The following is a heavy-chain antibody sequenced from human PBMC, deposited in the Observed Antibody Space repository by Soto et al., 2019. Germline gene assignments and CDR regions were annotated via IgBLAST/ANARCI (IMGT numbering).Heavy chain of an antibody. CDR2: ISGSGGST. Sequence: EVQLLESGGGLVQPGGSLRLSCAASGFTFSSYAMSWVRQAPGKGLEWVSAISGSGGSTYYADSVKGRFTISRDNSKNTLYLQMNSLRAEDTAVYYCAKDRGYYDSSGYYGFDYWGQGTLVTVSS. D-gene: IGHD3-22*01. V-gene: IGHV3-23*01. CDR1: GFTFSSYA. CDR3: AKDRGYYDSSGYYGFDY. J-gene: IGHJ4*02.